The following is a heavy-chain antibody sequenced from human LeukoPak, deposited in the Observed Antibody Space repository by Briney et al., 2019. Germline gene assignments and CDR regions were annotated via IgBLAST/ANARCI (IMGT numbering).Heavy chain of an antibody. CDR1: GGSFSGYY. CDR3: ARHDRAADSFDI. D-gene: IGHD3-22*01. Sequence: SETLSLTCAVYGGSFSGYYWSWIRQPPGKGLEWIGEINHSGSTSYNPSLKSRVTISVDTSKNQFSLKLSSVTAADTAVYYCARHDRAADSFDIWGQGTLVTVSS. J-gene: IGHJ3*02. CDR2: INHSGST. V-gene: IGHV4-34*01.